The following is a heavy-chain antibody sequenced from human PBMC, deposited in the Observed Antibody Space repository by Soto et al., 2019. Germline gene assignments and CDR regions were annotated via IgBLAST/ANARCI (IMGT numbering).Heavy chain of an antibody. CDR1: GVSLSTSGVG. V-gene: IGHV2-5*01. CDR2: IYWNDDN. J-gene: IGHJ3*02. CDR3: APPSLFYSSGPIRGVYDI. Sequence: PTPTLTLTSTISGVSLSTSGVGVGLIHQPPGKALEWLPLIYWNDDNRYSPALKSRLTITKDTSKNQVVLTMTNMDHVDKATYYCAPPSLFYSSGPIRGVYDICRPGILVTVTS. D-gene: IGHD3-22*01.